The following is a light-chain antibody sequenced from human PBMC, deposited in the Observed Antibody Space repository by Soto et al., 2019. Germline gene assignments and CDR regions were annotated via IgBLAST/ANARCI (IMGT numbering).Light chain of an antibody. CDR2: GAS. V-gene: IGKV3-15*01. Sequence: EIVMTQSPATLSVSPGERATLSCRASQSVSSNLAWYQQKPGQAPRLLIYGASTRATGIPARFSGSGSGTDFTLTISRLEPEDFAVYFCQQYGRSPPFTFGQGTKVEMK. J-gene: IGKJ2*01. CDR1: QSVSSN. CDR3: QQYGRSPPFT.